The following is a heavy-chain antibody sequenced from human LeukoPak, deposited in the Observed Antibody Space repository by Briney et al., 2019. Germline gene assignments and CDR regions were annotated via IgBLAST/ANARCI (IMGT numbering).Heavy chain of an antibody. CDR2: ISYDGSNK. CDR1: GFTFSSYG. D-gene: IGHD3-3*01. V-gene: IGHV3-30*03. Sequence: GGSLRLSCAASGFTFSSYGMHWVRQAPGKGLEWVAVISYDGSNKYYADSVKGRFTISRDNSKNTLYLQMNSLRAEDTAVYYCARAQRYYDFWSGYWDYYYYGMDVWGQGTTVTVSS. CDR3: ARAQRYYDFWSGYWDYYYYGMDV. J-gene: IGHJ6*02.